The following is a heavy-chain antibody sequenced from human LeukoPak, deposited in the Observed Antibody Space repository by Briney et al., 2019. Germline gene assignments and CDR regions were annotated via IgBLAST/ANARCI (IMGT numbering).Heavy chain of an antibody. CDR2: IYYRGST. V-gene: IGHV4-59*01. D-gene: IGHD3-22*01. Sequence: PSETLSLTCTVSGGSISSYYWSWIRQPPGKGLEWVGYIYYRGSTNYHPSLKSRVTISVDTSKNQFSLKLSSVTAADTAVYYCARGHDSSGYYFDYWGQGTLVTVSS. J-gene: IGHJ4*02. CDR3: ARGHDSSGYYFDY. CDR1: GGSISSYY.